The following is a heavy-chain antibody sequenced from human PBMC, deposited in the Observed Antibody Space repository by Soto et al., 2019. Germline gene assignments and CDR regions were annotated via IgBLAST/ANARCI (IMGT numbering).Heavy chain of an antibody. V-gene: IGHV1-18*01. CDR3: ARGARNYDILTGYYTLPYYYYGMDV. Sequence: ASVKVSCKASGSTFTSYGISWVRQAPGQGLEWMGWISTYNGYTNYAQKFQGWVTMTRDTSISTAYMELSRLRSDDTAVYYCARGARNYDILTGYYTLPYYYYGMDVWG. CDR2: ISTYNGYT. J-gene: IGHJ6*02. D-gene: IGHD3-9*01. CDR1: GSTFTSYG.